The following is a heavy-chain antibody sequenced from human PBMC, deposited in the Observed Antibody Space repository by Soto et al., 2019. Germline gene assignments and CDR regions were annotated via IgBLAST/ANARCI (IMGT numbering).Heavy chain of an antibody. CDR1: GGSISSSSYY. CDR3: ARLRRIPSYYYGMDV. J-gene: IGHJ6*02. Sequence: TSETLSLTCTVSGGSISSSSYYWGWIRQPPGKGLELIVSIYYSGSTSYNPSLKSRLTISVDTSKNQLSLKLISVTAADTAVYYCARLRRIPSYYYGMDVWGQGTTVTVSS. V-gene: IGHV4-39*01. D-gene: IGHD2-15*01. CDR2: IYYSGST.